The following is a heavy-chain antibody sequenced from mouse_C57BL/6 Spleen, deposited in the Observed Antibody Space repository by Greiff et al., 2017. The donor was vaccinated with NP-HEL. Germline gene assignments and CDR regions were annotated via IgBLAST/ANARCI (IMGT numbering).Heavy chain of an antibody. CDR1: GFTFTDYY. J-gene: IGHJ4*01. CDR2: LRNKANGSTS. CDR3: ARYNYYSNYNYAMDY. Sequence: EVQLVESGGGLVQPGGSLSLSCAASGFTFTDYYMSWVRPPPGKALEWLGFLRNKANGSTSEYSASVKGRFTISRDNSPSNLYRQMHALRAEDSATYYWARYNYYSNYNYAMDYWGQGTSVTVSS. V-gene: IGHV7-3*01. D-gene: IGHD2-5*01.